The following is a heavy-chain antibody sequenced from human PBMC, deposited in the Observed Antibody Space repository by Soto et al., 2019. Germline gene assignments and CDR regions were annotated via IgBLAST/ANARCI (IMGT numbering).Heavy chain of an antibody. CDR3: ATRDGYYYDSSGKYYYYYGMDV. CDR2: IIPIFGTA. Sequence: ASVKVSCKASGGTFSSYAISWVRQAPGQGLEWMGGIIPIFGTANHAQKFQGRVTITADESTSTAYMELSSLRSEDTAVYYCATRDGYYYDSSGKYYYYYGMDVWGQGTTVTVSS. D-gene: IGHD3-22*01. CDR1: GGTFSSYA. V-gene: IGHV1-69*13. J-gene: IGHJ6*02.